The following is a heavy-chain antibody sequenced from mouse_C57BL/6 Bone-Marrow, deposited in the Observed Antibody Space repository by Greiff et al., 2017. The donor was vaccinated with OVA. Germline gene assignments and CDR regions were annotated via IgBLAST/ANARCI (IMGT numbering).Heavy chain of an antibody. D-gene: IGHD1-1*01. Sequence: EVMLVESGGGLVKPGGSLKLSCAASGFTFSSYAMSWVRQTPEKRLEWVATISDGGSYTYYPDNVKGRFTISRDNAKNNLYLQMSHLKSEDTAMYYCAREITTVVEGAWFAYWGQGTLVTVSA. J-gene: IGHJ3*01. V-gene: IGHV5-4*01. CDR2: ISDGGSYT. CDR1: GFTFSSYA. CDR3: AREITTVVEGAWFAY.